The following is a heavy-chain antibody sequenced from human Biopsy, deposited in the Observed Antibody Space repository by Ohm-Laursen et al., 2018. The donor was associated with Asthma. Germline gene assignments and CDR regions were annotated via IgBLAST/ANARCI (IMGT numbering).Heavy chain of an antibody. CDR3: VRGSSSWHNGPFHYYYALDV. Sequence: TLSLTCSLSGGSGGYMKSGNYYWGWIRQPPGKGLEWIGSIYYSGTTYYNPSLKSRVTVSADIFKNQFSLILTSVTGADTALYHCVRGSSSWHNGPFHYYYALDVWGQGTPVTVSS. CDR2: IYYSGTT. D-gene: IGHD6-13*01. J-gene: IGHJ6*02. CDR1: GGSGGYMKSGNYY. V-gene: IGHV4-39*01.